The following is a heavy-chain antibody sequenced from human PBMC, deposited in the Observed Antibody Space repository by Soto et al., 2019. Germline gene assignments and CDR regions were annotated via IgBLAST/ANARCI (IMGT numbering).Heavy chain of an antibody. J-gene: IGHJ3*02. Sequence: QVQLVQSGAELEKPGASVRVSCKASGYTFTAYFIHWVRQAPGQGLEWMGLIRPGSGHAIYAQKLQDRVIITSDTSTNIVYMEMSSVMSEDTAIYYCARENMHDSTAVPDIWGQGTMVTVSS. CDR2: IRPGSGHA. V-gene: IGHV1-46*01. D-gene: IGHD3-22*01. CDR3: ARENMHDSTAVPDI. CDR1: GYTFTAYF.